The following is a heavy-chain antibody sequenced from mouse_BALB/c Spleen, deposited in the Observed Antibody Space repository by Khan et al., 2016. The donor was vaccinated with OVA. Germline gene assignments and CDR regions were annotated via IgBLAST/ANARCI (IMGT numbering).Heavy chain of an antibody. J-gene: IGHJ3*01. D-gene: IGHD2-14*01. V-gene: IGHV1-77*01. CDR3: TRSGIGSFAF. CDR2: IYPGNGNT. CDR1: GYTFTDYY. Sequence: QVQLQQSGAELARPGASVKLSCKASGYTFTDYYINWVKQRTGQGLEWIGDIYPGNGNTYYNETFKGKATLTADKSSSTAFMHLSSLTSDDSAVYFCTRSGIGSFAFWGQGTLVTVSA.